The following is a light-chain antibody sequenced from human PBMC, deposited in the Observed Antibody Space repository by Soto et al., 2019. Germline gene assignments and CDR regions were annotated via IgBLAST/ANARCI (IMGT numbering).Light chain of an antibody. V-gene: IGLV2-14*01. CDR2: GVS. Sequence: QSVLTQPASVSGSPGQSITISCTGTSSDVGGYNQVSWYQQHPGRAPKLMIFGVSNRPSGVSTRFSGSKSGNTASLTISGLQAEDEADYYCSSYTSSSALVFGTGTQLTVL. J-gene: IGLJ1*01. CDR1: SSDVGGYNQ. CDR3: SSYTSSSALV.